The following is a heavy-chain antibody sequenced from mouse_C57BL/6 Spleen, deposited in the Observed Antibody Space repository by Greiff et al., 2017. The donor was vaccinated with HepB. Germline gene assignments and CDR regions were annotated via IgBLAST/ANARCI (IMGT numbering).Heavy chain of an antibody. CDR2: IDPSDSYT. D-gene: IGHD2-13*01. CDR1: GYTFTSYW. CDR3: AIKRGDCWFAY. V-gene: IGHV1-50*01. J-gene: IGHJ3*01. Sequence: QVQLQQPGAELVKPGASVKLSCKASGYTFTSYWMQWVKQRPGQGLEWIGEIDPSDSYTNYNQKFKGKATLTVDTSSSTAYMQLSSLTSEDSAVYYCAIKRGDCWFAYWGQGTLVTVSA.